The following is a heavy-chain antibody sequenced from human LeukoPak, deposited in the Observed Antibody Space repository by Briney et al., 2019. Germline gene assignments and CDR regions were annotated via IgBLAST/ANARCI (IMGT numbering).Heavy chain of an antibody. CDR3: ARGGCSGGSCYPPSI. J-gene: IGHJ6*02. D-gene: IGHD2-15*01. CDR2: IYYSGTT. Sequence: PSETLSLTCTVSGGSISSYYWSWIRQPPGKGLEWIGYIYYSGTTNYNPSLKSRVTISVDTSKNQFSLKLSSVTAADTAVYYCARGGCSGGSCYPPSIWGQGTTVTVSS. V-gene: IGHV4-59*12. CDR1: GGSISSYY.